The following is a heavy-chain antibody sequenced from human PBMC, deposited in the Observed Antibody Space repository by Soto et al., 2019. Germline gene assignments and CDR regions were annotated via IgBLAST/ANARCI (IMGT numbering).Heavy chain of an antibody. J-gene: IGHJ6*02. CDR1: GGTFSSYT. D-gene: IGHD2-15*01. CDR2: IIPILGIA. Sequence: QVQLVQSGAEVKKPGSSVKVSCKASGGTFSSYTISWVRQAPGQGLEWMGRIIPILGIANYAQKFQGRVTITADKSTSTAYMELSSLRSEDTAVYYCARDWDIVVVDGMDVWGQGTTVTVSS. CDR3: ARDWDIVVVDGMDV. V-gene: IGHV1-69*08.